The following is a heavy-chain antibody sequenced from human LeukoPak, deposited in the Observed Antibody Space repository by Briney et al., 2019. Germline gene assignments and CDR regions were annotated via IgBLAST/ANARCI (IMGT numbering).Heavy chain of an antibody. CDR1: GFAFSTYG. J-gene: IGHJ6*02. CDR2: ISYDGTNE. Sequence: GGSLRLSCAASGFAFSTYGMHWVRQAPGKGLEWVAVISYDGTNEYYADSVKGRFTISRDNHKNTLYVQMNSLRAEDTAVYYCAKAVRTGSYRDGLDVWGQGTTVIVSS. D-gene: IGHD1-26*01. CDR3: AKAVRTGSYRDGLDV. V-gene: IGHV3-30*18.